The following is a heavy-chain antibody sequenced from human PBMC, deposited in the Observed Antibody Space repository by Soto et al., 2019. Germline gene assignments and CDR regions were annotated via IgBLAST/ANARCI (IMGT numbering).Heavy chain of an antibody. D-gene: IGHD6-6*01. Sequence: QVQLVQSGAEVKKPGASVKVSCKASGYTFTSYYMHWVRQAPGQGLDWMGIINPSGGITSYAQKLQGRVTMTRDTSTSTVYMELSSLRSEDTAVYYCARVDGYGSSSVVWFDPWGQGTLVTVSS. J-gene: IGHJ5*02. V-gene: IGHV1-46*01. CDR1: GYTFTSYY. CDR3: ARVDGYGSSSVVWFDP. CDR2: INPSGGIT.